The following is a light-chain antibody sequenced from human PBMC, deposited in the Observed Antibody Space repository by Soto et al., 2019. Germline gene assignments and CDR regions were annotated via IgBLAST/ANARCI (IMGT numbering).Light chain of an antibody. CDR3: QPYHNWPTWT. CDR2: GAS. J-gene: IGKJ1*01. Sequence: EIVMTQSPATLSVSPRERATLSCRASQSVSSNLAWYQQKPGQAPRLLIYGASTRATGIPARFSGSGSGTEFTLSISSLQSEDFAVYYCQPYHNWPTWTFGQGTKVEIK. CDR1: QSVSSN. V-gene: IGKV3-15*01.